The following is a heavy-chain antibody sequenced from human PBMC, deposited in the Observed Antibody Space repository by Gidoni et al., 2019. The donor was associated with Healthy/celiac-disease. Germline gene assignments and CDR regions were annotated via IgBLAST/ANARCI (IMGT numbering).Heavy chain of an antibody. D-gene: IGHD6-13*01. CDR2: IYYSGST. CDR3: ARVLKGSSWYRLGGYYYYGMDV. Sequence: QVQLQESGPGLVKPSETLSLTCTVSGGSISSYYWSWIRQPPGKGLEWIGYIYYSGSTNYNPSLKSRVTISVDTSKNQFSLKLSSVTAADTAVYYCARVLKGSSWYRLGGYYYYGMDVWGQGTTVTVSS. J-gene: IGHJ6*02. V-gene: IGHV4-59*01. CDR1: GGSISSYY.